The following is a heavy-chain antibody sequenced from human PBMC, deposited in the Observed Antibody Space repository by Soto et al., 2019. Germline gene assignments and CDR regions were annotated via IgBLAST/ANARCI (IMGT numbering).Heavy chain of an antibody. D-gene: IGHD6-19*01. J-gene: IGHJ4*02. Sequence: SGPTLVNPTQTLTLTCTFSGFSLSSTRVAVGWIRQPPGKALEWLALIYWDDDKRYSPFLKSRLTITKDTSKNQVVLTMTNMDAVVSSTAYCAHSVVAGSVYYFDHWGQGTLVTVSS. CDR2: IYWDDDK. V-gene: IGHV2-5*02. CDR1: GFSLSSTRVA. CDR3: AHSVVAGSVYYFDH.